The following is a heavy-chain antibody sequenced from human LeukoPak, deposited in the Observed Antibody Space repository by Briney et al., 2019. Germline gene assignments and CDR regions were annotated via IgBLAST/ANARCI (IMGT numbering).Heavy chain of an antibody. D-gene: IGHD5-24*01. CDR1: GGSFSGYY. CDR3: AIAPRRCLQNDY. Sequence: KSSETLSLTCAVYGGSFSGYYWSWISQPPGKGMEWVGEINHSGSTNYNPSLKSGVTISVDTSKNQFSLKLSSVTAADTAVYYCAIAPRRCLQNDYWGQATLVTVSS. J-gene: IGHJ4*02. CDR2: INHSGST. V-gene: IGHV4-34*01.